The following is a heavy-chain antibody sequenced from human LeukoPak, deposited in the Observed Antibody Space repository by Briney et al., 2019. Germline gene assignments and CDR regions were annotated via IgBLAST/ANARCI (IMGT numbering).Heavy chain of an antibody. V-gene: IGHV4-61*02. CDR1: GGSISYSSYS. CDR3: ARGLWLSPHHPDS. CDR2: IYTTGST. Sequence: PSETLSLTCNVTGGSISYSSYSWNWIRKPAGKGLEWIGRIYTTGSTKYHPSLESRVTISLDTSKNQFSLKLISVTAADTAVYYCARGLWLSPHHPDSWGLGTLVTVSS. D-gene: IGHD3-22*01. J-gene: IGHJ4*02.